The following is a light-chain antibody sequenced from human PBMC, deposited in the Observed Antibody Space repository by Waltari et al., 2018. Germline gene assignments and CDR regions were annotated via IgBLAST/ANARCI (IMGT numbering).Light chain of an antibody. CDR1: QSVSSY. CDR2: DAS. CDR3: QQRSDWPPH. J-gene: IGKJ5*01. V-gene: IGKV3-11*01. Sequence: EIVLTQSPATLSLSPGERATLSCRASQSVSSYLGWYQQTPGQAPRLLIYDASNRATGIPARFSGCGSGTDFTLTISSLEPEDFAVYYCQQRSDWPPHFGQGTRLEMK.